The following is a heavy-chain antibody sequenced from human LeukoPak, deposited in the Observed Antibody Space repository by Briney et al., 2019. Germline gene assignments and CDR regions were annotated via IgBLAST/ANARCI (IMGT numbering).Heavy chain of an antibody. V-gene: IGHV1-8*01. CDR2: MNPVSGNA. CDR3: ARGGESDCSGGSCFTDDY. J-gene: IGHJ4*02. Sequence: GTSVKISCKASGYTFTNFDINWVRQAPGQGLEWMGWMNPVSGNAGSAQKFQGRVTLTRDTSMSTAYMEVTSLRSEDTAVYYCARGGESDCSGGSCFTDDYWGQGTLVTVSS. D-gene: IGHD2-15*01. CDR1: GYTFTNFD.